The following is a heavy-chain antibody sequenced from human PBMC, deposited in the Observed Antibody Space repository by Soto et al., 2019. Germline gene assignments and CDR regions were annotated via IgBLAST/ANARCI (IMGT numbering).Heavy chain of an antibody. CDR2: ISWNSGSI. CDR3: AKGRQVWGVIIGGYCDY. D-gene: IGHD3-10*01. CDR1: GFTSVDYA. J-gene: IGHJ4*02. V-gene: IGHV3-9*02. Sequence: EVQLVESGGGLVQPGRYLRLYCAASGFTSVDYAMHWVRQAPGKGLVWVSGISWNSGSIGYADSVKGRFTISRDNAKNSLYLQMNSLSAEDRALYYCAKGRQVWGVIIGGYCDYWGQGSLVTVSS.